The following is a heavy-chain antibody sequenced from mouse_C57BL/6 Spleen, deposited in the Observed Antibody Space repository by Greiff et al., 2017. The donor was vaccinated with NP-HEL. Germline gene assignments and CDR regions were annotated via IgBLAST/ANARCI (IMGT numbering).Heavy chain of an antibody. CDR3: ARSPYYYGSSYGY. D-gene: IGHD1-1*01. CDR2: IFPGSGST. J-gene: IGHJ2*01. CDR1: GYTFTDYY. V-gene: IGHV1-75*01. Sequence: VQLKQSGPELVKPGASVKISCKASGYTFTDYYINWVKQRPGQGLEWIGWIFPGSGSTYYNEKFKGKATLTVDKSSSTAYMLLSSLTSEDSAVYFCARSPYYYGSSYGYWGQGTTLTVSS.